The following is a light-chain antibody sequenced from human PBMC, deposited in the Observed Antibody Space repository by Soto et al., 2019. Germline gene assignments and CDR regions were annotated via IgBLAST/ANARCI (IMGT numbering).Light chain of an antibody. CDR2: AAS. CDR1: QSINTF. CDR3: QQSYSIPWT. V-gene: IGKV1-39*01. Sequence: DIQMTQSPSSLSASVGDRVTIACRASQSINTFLNWYEVKPGKAPKLLIYAASSLQSGVPSRFSGSGSGTDFTLTISSLQPEDFANYYCQQSYSIPWTFGQGTKVEIK. J-gene: IGKJ1*01.